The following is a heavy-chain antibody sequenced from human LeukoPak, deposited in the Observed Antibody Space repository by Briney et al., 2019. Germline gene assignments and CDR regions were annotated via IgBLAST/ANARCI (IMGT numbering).Heavy chain of an antibody. V-gene: IGHV3-30*18. Sequence: GGSLRLSCAASGFTFSSYGMHGVRQAPGKGLQGVAVISYDGSNKYYADSVKGRFTISRDNSKNTLYLQMNSLRAEDTAVYYCAKDLDSGWTLDYWGQGTLVTVSS. CDR1: GFTFSSYG. J-gene: IGHJ4*02. CDR2: ISYDGSNK. D-gene: IGHD6-25*01. CDR3: AKDLDSGWTLDY.